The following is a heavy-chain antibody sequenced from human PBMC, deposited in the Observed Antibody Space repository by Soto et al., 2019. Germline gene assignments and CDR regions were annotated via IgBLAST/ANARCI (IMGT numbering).Heavy chain of an antibody. CDR3: AREVITPVHQGADDAFDV. J-gene: IGHJ3*01. V-gene: IGHV4-30-4*01. Sequence: QVQLQEAGPGLVKPSQTLSLTCIVSGGSISSGNHFWSWIRQPPGKGLEWVVYIFYSWTAYYNSSLKSRVSVSVATSKTQFSLNLSSVTAAATAMYYCAREVITPVHQGADDAFDVWGQGTMVTVSS. CDR2: IFYSWTA. CDR1: GGSISSGNHF. D-gene: IGHD2-21*01.